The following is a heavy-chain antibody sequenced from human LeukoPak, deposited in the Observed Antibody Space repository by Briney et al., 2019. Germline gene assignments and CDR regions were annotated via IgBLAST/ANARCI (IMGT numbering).Heavy chain of an antibody. CDR1: GGSISSSSYY. J-gene: IGHJ4*02. CDR2: IYYSGST. CDR3: ARGYCSGGSCYPYI. D-gene: IGHD2-15*01. Sequence: SETLSLTCTVSGGSISSSSYYWGWIRQPPGKGLEWIGSIYYSGSTYYNPSLKSRVTISVDTSKNQFSLKLSSVTAADTAVYYCARGYCSGGSCYPYIWGQGTLVTASS. V-gene: IGHV4-39*07.